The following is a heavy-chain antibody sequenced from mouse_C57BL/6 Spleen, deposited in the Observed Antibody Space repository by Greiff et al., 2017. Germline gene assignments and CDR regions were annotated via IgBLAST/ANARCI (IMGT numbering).Heavy chain of an antibody. D-gene: IGHD2-5*01. CDR3: AREGSNCAMDY. V-gene: IGHV1-4*01. CDR2: INPSSGYT. CDR1: GYTFTSYT. J-gene: IGHJ4*01. Sequence: VQLQQSGADLARPGASVKMSCKASGYTFTSYTMPWVKQRPGQGLEWIGYINPSSGYTKYNQNIKDKSTLTADNSSSTAYMQLSSLTSEDSAVYCCAREGSNCAMDYWGQGTSVTVSA.